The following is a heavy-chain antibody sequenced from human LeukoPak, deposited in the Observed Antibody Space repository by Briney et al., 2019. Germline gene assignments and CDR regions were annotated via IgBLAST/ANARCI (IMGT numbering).Heavy chain of an antibody. D-gene: IGHD1-7*01. CDR1: GGTFSSYA. CDR2: IIPIFGTA. CDR3: ARGSGNWNYHNWFDP. V-gene: IGHV1-69*05. J-gene: IGHJ5*02. Sequence: SVKVSCKASGGTFSSYAISWVRQAPGQGLEWMGGIIPIFGTANYAQKFQGRVTITTDESTSTAYMELSSLRSEDTAVYYCARGSGNWNYHNWFDPWGQGTLVTVSS.